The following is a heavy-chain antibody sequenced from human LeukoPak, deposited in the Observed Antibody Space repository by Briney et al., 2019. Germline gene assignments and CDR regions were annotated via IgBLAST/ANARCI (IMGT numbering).Heavy chain of an antibody. CDR3: ATWGGDSGADQSLVLDY. V-gene: IGHV3-23*01. J-gene: IGHJ4*02. Sequence: AGGSLRLSCAASVFTFSNYAVGWVRQAPGKGLEWVSGIGGSGGMTYYADSVKGRFTISRDNSKNTLYLEMNSLRVEDTAIYYCATWGGDSGADQSLVLDYWGQGTLVTVSS. CDR2: IGGSGGMT. D-gene: IGHD6-19*01. CDR1: VFTFSNYA.